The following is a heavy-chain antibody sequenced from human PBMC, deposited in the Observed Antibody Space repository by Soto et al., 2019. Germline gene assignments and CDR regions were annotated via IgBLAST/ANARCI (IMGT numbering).Heavy chain of an antibody. CDR1: GFTFSSYW. D-gene: IGHD1-26*01. Sequence: EVQLVESGGGLVQPGGSLRLSCAASGFTFSSYWMTWDRQAPGKGLEWVANIKQDGSEKYYVDSVKGRFTISRDNAKSSLYLQMNSLRAEDTAVFYCARAWKLGPTGSYSSYGMDVWGQGTTVTVSS. J-gene: IGHJ6*01. CDR2: IKQDGSEK. CDR3: ARAWKLGPTGSYSSYGMDV. V-gene: IGHV3-7*01.